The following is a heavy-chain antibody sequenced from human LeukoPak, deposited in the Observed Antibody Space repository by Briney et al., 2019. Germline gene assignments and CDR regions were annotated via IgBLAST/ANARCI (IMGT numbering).Heavy chain of an antibody. J-gene: IGHJ4*02. D-gene: IGHD3-10*01. CDR3: ARRPGYYYGSGSYYNTYYYFDY. Sequence: SETLSLTCTVSGGSISSSSYYWGWIRQPPGKGLEWIGSIYYSGSTYYNASLKSRVTISVDTSKNQFSLKLSSVTTADTAIYYCARRPGYYYGSGSYYNTYYYFDYWGQGTLVTVSS. CDR2: IYYSGST. V-gene: IGHV4-39*01. CDR1: GGSISSSSYY.